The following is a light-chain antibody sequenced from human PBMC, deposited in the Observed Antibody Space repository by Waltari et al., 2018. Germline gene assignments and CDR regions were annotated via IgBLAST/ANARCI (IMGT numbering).Light chain of an antibody. V-gene: IGKV1-5*03. CDR3: QQSYTYSYT. J-gene: IGKJ2*01. Sequence: DIQMTQSPSTLSASVGDRVTITCRASENVSKWLAWYQQKPGKAPKLLVYKASTLRSGVPSRFSGSGSGTEFSLTISSLQPDDFATYYCQQSYTYSYTVGQGTKLEIK. CDR2: KAS. CDR1: ENVSKW.